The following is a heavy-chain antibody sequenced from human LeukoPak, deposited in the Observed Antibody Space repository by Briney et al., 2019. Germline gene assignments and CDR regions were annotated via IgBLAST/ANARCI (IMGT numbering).Heavy chain of an antibody. Sequence: PGGSLRLSCAASGFTFSSYAMSWVRQAPGKGLEWVSAISGSGGSTYYADSVKGRFTISRDNAKNSLYLQMNSLRAEDTAVYYCARDGGLLWFGELSPPAFDIWGQGTMVTVSS. J-gene: IGHJ3*02. V-gene: IGHV3-23*01. CDR2: ISGSGGST. CDR3: ARDGGLLWFGELSPPAFDI. D-gene: IGHD3-10*01. CDR1: GFTFSSYA.